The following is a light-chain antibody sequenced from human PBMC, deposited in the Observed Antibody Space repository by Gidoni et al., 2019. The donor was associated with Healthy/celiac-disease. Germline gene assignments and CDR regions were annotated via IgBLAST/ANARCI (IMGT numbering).Light chain of an antibody. J-gene: IGKJ1*01. CDR1: QSVSSN. CDR3: QQYNNWPPWT. CDR2: GAS. Sequence: EIVINQSPATLSVSPGERATLSCRASQSVSSNLAWYQQKPGQAPRLLIYGASTRATGIPARFSGSGSGTEFTLTISSLQSEDFAVYYCQQYNNWPPWTFGQGTKVEIK. V-gene: IGKV3-15*01.